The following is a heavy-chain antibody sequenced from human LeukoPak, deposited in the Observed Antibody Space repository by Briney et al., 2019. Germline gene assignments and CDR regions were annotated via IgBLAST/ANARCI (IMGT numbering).Heavy chain of an antibody. CDR2: INPTGGST. CDR1: GYTFPSYF. Sequence: ASVKVSCKASGYTFPSYFMHWVRQAPGQGLEWMGIINPTGGSTTYAQKFQGGVTMTRDTSTSTVYMELSSLRSDDTAVYYCARDQEAFDYWGQGTLVTVSS. J-gene: IGHJ4*02. CDR3: ARDQEAFDY. V-gene: IGHV1-46*01.